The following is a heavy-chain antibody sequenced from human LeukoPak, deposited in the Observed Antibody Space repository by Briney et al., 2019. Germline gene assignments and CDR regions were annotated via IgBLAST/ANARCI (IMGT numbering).Heavy chain of an antibody. Sequence: EASVKVSCKASGGSFSSFGLNWVRQAPGQGLEWMGIINPSGGSTSYAQKFQGRVTMTRDMSTSTVYMELSSLRSEDTAVYYCARASSSYFDYWGQGTLVTVSS. V-gene: IGHV1-46*01. CDR2: INPSGGST. D-gene: IGHD6-13*01. J-gene: IGHJ4*02. CDR3: ARASSSYFDY. CDR1: GGSFSSFG.